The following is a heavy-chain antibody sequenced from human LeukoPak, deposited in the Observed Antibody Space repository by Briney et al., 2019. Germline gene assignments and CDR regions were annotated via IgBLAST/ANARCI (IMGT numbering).Heavy chain of an antibody. CDR2: IHYSGST. J-gene: IGHJ4*02. V-gene: IGHV4-59*01. CDR1: GVSISTDY. CDR3: ARDAGATAY. D-gene: IGHD4/OR15-4a*01. Sequence: SETLSLTCTVSGVSISTDYWTWVRQSPGKGLEWIGYIHYSGSTSYNPSLKSRVTISVDTSKNQFSLKLTSVTSADTAVYYCARDAGATAYWGQGALVTVSS.